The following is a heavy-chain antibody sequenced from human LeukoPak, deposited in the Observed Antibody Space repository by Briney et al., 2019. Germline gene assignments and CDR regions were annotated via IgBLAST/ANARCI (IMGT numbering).Heavy chain of an antibody. Sequence: SETLSLTCIVSGGSISSDSWSWIRQPPGKGLEWIGYIYYSGSTNYNPSLKSRVTISVDTSKNQFSLKLSSVTAADTAVYYCARGDDSSGYYHAYWYFDLWGRGTLVTVSS. CDR2: IYYSGST. J-gene: IGHJ2*01. CDR3: ARGDDSSGYYHAYWYFDL. CDR1: GGSISSDS. D-gene: IGHD3-22*01. V-gene: IGHV4-59*01.